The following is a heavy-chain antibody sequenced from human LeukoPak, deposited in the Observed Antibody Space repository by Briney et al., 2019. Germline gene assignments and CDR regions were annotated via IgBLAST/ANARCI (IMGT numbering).Heavy chain of an antibody. CDR2: IRYDGSNK. CDR1: GFTFNNFG. D-gene: IGHD1-26*01. J-gene: IGHJ4*02. Sequence: PGGSLRLSCTASGFTFNNFGMHWVRQAPGKGLEWVAFIRYDGSNKYYADSVKGRFTISRDNSKNTLYLQMNSLRAEDTAVYYCAKDGAIWSVGATLLGDWGQGTLVTVSS. CDR3: AKDGAIWSVGATLLGD. V-gene: IGHV3-30*02.